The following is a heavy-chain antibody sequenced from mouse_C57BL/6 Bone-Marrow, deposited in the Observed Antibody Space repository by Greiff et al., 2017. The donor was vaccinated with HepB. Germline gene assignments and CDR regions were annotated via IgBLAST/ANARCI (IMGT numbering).Heavy chain of an antibody. Sequence: EVKLVESGPGLVKPSQSLSLTCSVTGYSITSGYYWNWIRQFPGNKLEWMGYISYDGSNNYNPSLKNRISITRDTSKNQFFLKLNSVTTEDTATYYCARGTTMVTTREYWGQGTTLTVSS. J-gene: IGHJ2*01. CDR1: GYSITSGYY. CDR3: ARGTTMVTTREY. V-gene: IGHV3-6*01. CDR2: ISYDGSN. D-gene: IGHD2-2*01.